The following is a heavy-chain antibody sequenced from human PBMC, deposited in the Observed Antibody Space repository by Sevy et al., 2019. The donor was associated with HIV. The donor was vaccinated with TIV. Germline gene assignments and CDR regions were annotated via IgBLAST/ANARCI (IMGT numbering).Heavy chain of an antibody. CDR1: GFTFSSYA. CDR3: AKDPTWIQGGDAFDI. CDR2: ISGRGGST. Sequence: GGSLRLSCAASGFTFSSYAMSWVRQAPGKGLEWVSAISGRGGSTYYADSVKGRFTISRDNSKNTLYLQMNSLRAEDTAVYYCAKDPTWIQGGDAFDIWGQGTMVTVSS. V-gene: IGHV3-23*01. D-gene: IGHD5-18*01. J-gene: IGHJ3*02.